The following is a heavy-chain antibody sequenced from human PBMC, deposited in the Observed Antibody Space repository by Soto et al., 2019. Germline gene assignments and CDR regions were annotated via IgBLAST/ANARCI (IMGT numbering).Heavy chain of an antibody. CDR3: VKDLSRIQLWSLQNDAFDI. CDR1: GFTFSSYA. J-gene: IGHJ3*02. D-gene: IGHD5-18*01. V-gene: IGHV3-64D*06. CDR2: ISSNGGST. Sequence: PGGSLRLSCSASGFTFSSYAMHWVRQAPGKGLEYVSAISSNGGSTYYADSVKGRFTISRDNSKNTLCLQMSSLRAEDTAVYYCVKDLSRIQLWSLQNDAFDIWGQGTMVTVSS.